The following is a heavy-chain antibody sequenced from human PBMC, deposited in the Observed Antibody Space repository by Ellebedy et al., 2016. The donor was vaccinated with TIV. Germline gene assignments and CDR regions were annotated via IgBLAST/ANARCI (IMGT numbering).Heavy chain of an antibody. CDR3: ARDKIVGPSNFDY. D-gene: IGHD1-26*01. Sequence: GESLKISCAVSGFMFSNYWMTWVRQAPGKGLEWVANIKEDGSENYYVDSVKGRFTISRDNAKNSLYLQMNSLRAEDTAVYYCARDKIVGPSNFDYWGQGTLVAVSS. CDR1: GFMFSNYW. V-gene: IGHV3-7*03. CDR2: IKEDGSEN. J-gene: IGHJ4*02.